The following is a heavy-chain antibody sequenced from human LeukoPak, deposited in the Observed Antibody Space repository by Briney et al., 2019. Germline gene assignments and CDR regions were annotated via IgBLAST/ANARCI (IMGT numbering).Heavy chain of an antibody. CDR3: AAGGVRYFDY. CDR2: ISSSSSTI. D-gene: IGHD3-16*01. J-gene: IGHJ4*02. V-gene: IGHV3-48*04. Sequence: GGSLRLSCAASGFTFSSYSMNWVRQAPGKGLEWVSYISSSSSTIYYADSVKGRFTISRDNAKNSLCLQMNSLRAEDTAVYYCAAGGVRYFDYWGQGTLVTVSS. CDR1: GFTFSSYS.